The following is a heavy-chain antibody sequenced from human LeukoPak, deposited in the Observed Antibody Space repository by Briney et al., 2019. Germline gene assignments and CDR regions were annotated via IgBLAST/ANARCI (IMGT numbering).Heavy chain of an antibody. V-gene: IGHV4-34*01. Sequence: SETLSLTCAVYGGSFSGYSWSWIRQSPERGLEWIGEVNHTGGIAYNPSLKGRVIVSIDTSKNQFSLQLNSATAADTAVYYCARQYTFDIWSRGTRVSVSS. D-gene: IGHD2/OR15-2a*01. CDR3: ARQYTFDI. J-gene: IGHJ3*02. CDR1: GGSFSGYS. CDR2: VNHTGGI.